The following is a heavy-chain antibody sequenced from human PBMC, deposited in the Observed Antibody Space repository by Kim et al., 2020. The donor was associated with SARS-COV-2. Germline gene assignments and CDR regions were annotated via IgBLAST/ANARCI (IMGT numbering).Heavy chain of an antibody. J-gene: IGHJ4*02. CDR3: ARDEDNAYVEVHYFEY. CDR2: ITAYNGNT. CDR1: GYTFSNYA. V-gene: IGHV1-18*01. D-gene: IGHD5-12*01. Sequence: ASVKVSCKASGYTFSNYAISWVRQAPGQGLEWMGWITAYNGNTNYAQKFQGRVTMTTDTSTTTAYMELRSLRSDDTAVYYCARDEDNAYVEVHYFEYLGQ.